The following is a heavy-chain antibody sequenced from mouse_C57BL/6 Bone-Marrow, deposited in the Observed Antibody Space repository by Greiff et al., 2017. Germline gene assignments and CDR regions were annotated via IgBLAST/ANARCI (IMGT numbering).Heavy chain of an antibody. J-gene: IGHJ2*01. CDR1: GYTFTSYW. CDR2: IHPNSGST. Sequence: QVQLQQSGAELVKPGASVKLSCKASGYTFTSYWMHWVKQRPGQGLEWIGMIHPNSGSTNYNEKFKSKATLTVDKSSSTAYMQLSSLTSEDSAVYYCARYYGNYLYYFDYWGQGTTLTVSS. V-gene: IGHV1-64*01. D-gene: IGHD2-1*01. CDR3: ARYYGNYLYYFDY.